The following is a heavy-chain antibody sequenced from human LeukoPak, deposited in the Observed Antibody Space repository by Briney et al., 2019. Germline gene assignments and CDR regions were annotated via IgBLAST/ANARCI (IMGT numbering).Heavy chain of an antibody. CDR1: GDSVSSISAT. D-gene: IGHD2-8*01. J-gene: IGHJ4*02. V-gene: IGHV6-1*01. CDR3: AKSAYFREYFDY. Sequence: SQTFSLTCAISGDSVSSISATWNRIRQSPSRGLEWLGRTYYRSTWHNDYAASVKSQITINPDTSKNQFFLQLNSVTLEDTAVYYCAKSAYFREYFDYWGQGILVTVSS. CDR2: TYYRSTWHN.